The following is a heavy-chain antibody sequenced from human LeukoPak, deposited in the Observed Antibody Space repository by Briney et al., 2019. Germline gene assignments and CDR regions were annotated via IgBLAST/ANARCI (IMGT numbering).Heavy chain of an antibody. CDR3: ARGPYDYVWGSYRYPD. D-gene: IGHD3-16*02. CDR2: MNPNSGNT. CDR1: GYTFTSYD. V-gene: IGHV1-8*01. Sequence: GASVKVSCKASGYTFTSYDINWVRQATGQGLEWMGWMNPNSGNTGYAQKFQGRVTMTRNTSISTAYMELSSLRSEDMAVYYCARGPYDYVWGSYRYPDWGQGTLVTVSS. J-gene: IGHJ4*02.